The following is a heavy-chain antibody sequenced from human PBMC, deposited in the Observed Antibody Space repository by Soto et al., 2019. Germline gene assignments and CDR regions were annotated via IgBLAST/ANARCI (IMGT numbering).Heavy chain of an antibody. Sequence: QVQLVESGGGVVQPGRSLTLSCVASGFTLSNYGMHWVRQAPGKGLEWVAVIWYDGTVTYSADSVKGRFSISRDNAKNELFLQLSSLRAEDTAVYYCARNVGSSGSSRWFDTWGQGTLVTVSS. CDR2: IWYDGTVT. CDR3: ARNVGSSGSSRWFDT. D-gene: IGHD3-10*01. J-gene: IGHJ5*02. V-gene: IGHV3-33*01. CDR1: GFTLSNYG.